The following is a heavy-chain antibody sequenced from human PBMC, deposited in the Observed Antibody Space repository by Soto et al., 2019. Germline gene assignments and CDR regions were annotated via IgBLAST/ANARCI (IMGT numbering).Heavy chain of an antibody. CDR2: IDWDDDK. V-gene: IGHV2-70*01. J-gene: IGHJ5*02. CDR1: GFSLSTSGVC. D-gene: IGHD4-17*01. Sequence: ESGPTLVNPTQTLTLTCTFSGFSLSTSGVCVSWIRQPPGKALEWLALIDWDDDKYYSTSLKTRLTISKDTSKNQVVLTMTNMDPVDTATYYCARMTTVVSPFDPWGQGTLVTVSS. CDR3: ARMTTVVSPFDP.